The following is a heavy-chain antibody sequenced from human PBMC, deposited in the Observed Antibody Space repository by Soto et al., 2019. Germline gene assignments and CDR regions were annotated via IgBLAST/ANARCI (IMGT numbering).Heavy chain of an antibody. Sequence: QVQLQESGPGLVKPSQTLSLTCTVSGDSISSGDYYWSWIRQPPGKGLEWIGYIYYSGNTYYNPSLTSTVSISVDTSKNQFSLKLSSVTAADTAVYYCARDFKLYSSPPGPLEYWGQGTLVTVSS. J-gene: IGHJ4*02. D-gene: IGHD6-13*01. V-gene: IGHV4-30-4*01. CDR2: IYYSGNT. CDR1: GDSISSGDYY. CDR3: ARDFKLYSSPPGPLEY.